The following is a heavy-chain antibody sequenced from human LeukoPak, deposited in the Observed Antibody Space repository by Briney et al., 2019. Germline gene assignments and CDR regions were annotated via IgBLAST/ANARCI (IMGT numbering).Heavy chain of an antibody. CDR3: AKDQSVVVSAAYMY. D-gene: IGHD2-2*01. CDR1: GFTFNTYA. Sequence: GGSLRLSCAASGFTFNTYAMSWVRQAPGKGLEWLSGISGSGGNTYYADSVKGRFPISRDNSRNTLYLQMNRLRAEDTAVYSSAKDQSVVVSAAYMYWGQRTMVTVSS. CDR2: ISGSGGNT. V-gene: IGHV3-23*01. J-gene: IGHJ4*02.